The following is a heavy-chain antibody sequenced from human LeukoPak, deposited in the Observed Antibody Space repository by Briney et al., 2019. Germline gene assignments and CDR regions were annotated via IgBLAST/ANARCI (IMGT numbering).Heavy chain of an antibody. CDR3: ASGSGWRSDY. CDR2: IKQDGTEK. Sequence: GGSLRLSCAASGFSSSTYWMTWVRQAPGKGLEWVANIKQDGTEKYYVDSVKGRFTISRDNAKNSLYLQMNSLRGEDTAVYYCASGSGWRSDYWGQGTLVAVSS. V-gene: IGHV3-7*02. CDR1: GFSSSTYW. J-gene: IGHJ4*02. D-gene: IGHD6-25*01.